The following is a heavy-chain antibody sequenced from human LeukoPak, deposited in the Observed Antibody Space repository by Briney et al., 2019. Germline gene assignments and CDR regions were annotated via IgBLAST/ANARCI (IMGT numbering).Heavy chain of an antibody. V-gene: IGHV4-4*07. J-gene: IGHJ5*02. Sequence: SETLSLTCTVSGGSISSYYWSWIRQPAGKGLEWIGRIYTSGSTNYNPSLKSRVTMSVDTSKNQFSLKLSSVTAADTAVYYCARDGQEVSSWYTNYNWFDPWGQGTLVTVSS. CDR3: ARDGQEVSSWYTNYNWFDP. D-gene: IGHD6-13*01. CDR2: IYTSGST. CDR1: GGSISSYY.